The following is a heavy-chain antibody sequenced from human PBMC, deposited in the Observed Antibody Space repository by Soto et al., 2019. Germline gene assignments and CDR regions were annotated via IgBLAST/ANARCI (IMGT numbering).Heavy chain of an antibody. D-gene: IGHD6-19*01. CDR2: ISSSRSTI. V-gene: IGHV3-48*02. Sequence: GGSLRLSCAASGFTFSSYSMNWVRQAPGKGLEWVSYISSSRSTIYYADSVKGRFTISRDNAKNSLYLQMNSLRDEDTAVYYCARDGSSYSSGLDAFDIWGQGTMVTVSS. CDR1: GFTFSSYS. CDR3: ARDGSSYSSGLDAFDI. J-gene: IGHJ3*02.